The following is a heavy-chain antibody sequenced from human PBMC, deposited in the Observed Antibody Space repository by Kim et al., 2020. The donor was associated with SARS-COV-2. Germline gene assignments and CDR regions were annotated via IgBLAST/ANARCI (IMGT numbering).Heavy chain of an antibody. CDR1: GFTFSASA. CDR2: IRSKADSYAT. J-gene: IGHJ6*02. D-gene: IGHD2-2*01. CDR3: TVTGGYCSSASCYSVNFYGMDV. Sequence: GGSLRLSCAASGFTFSASAIHWVRQASGKGLEWVGRIRSKADSYATAYAASVRGRFTISRDESKKTAYLQMNSLKTEDTAVYYCTVTGGYCSSASCYSVNFYGMDVWGQGATVTVPS. V-gene: IGHV3-73*01.